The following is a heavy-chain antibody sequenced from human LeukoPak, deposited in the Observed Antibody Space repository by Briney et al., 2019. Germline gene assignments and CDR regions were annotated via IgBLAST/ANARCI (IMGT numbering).Heavy chain of an antibody. CDR1: GGTFSSYT. CDR3: AGGGNCSSTSCYRY. Sequence: ASVKVSCKASGGTFSSYTISWVRQAPGQGLEWMGRTIPILGIANYAQKFQGRVTITADKSTSTAYMELSSLRSEDTAVYYCAGGGNCSSTSCYRYWGQGTLVTVSS. CDR2: TIPILGIA. V-gene: IGHV1-69*02. J-gene: IGHJ4*02. D-gene: IGHD2-2*01.